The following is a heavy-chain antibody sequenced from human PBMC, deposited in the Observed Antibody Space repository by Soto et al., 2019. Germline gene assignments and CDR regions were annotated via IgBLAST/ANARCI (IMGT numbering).Heavy chain of an antibody. D-gene: IGHD3-22*01. J-gene: IGHJ5*02. V-gene: IGHV4-31*03. CDR2: IYYSGST. Sequence: SETLSLTCTVSGGSISSGGYYWSWIRQHPGKGLEWIGYIYYSGSTYYNPSLKSRVTISVDTSKTHFSLKLSSVTAADTAVYYCARDRPHYYDTSGYSFGWWFDPWGQGTLVTVSS. CDR1: GGSISSGGYY. CDR3: ARDRPHYYDTSGYSFGWWFDP.